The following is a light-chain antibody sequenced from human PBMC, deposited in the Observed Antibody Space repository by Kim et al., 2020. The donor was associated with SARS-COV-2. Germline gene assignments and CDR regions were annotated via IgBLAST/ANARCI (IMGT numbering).Light chain of an antibody. CDR3: QVWDSSSDRV. V-gene: IGLV3-21*04. CDR2: YDS. CDR1: NIGSKS. J-gene: IGLJ2*01. Sequence: SYELTQPPSVSVAPGKTARITCGGNNIGSKSVHWYQQKPGQAPVLVIYYDSDRPSGIPERFSGSNSGNTATLTISRVEAGDEADYYCQVWDSSSDRVFVG.